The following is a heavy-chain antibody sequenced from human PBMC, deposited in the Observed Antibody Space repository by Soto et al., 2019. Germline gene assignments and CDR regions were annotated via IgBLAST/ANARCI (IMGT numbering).Heavy chain of an antibody. J-gene: IGHJ4*02. CDR2: IIPIFGAA. CDR3: ARAWAYYDSSGYYPKHYFDY. V-gene: IGHV1-69*13. CDR1: GGTFSSYA. Sequence: GASVKVSCKASGGTFSSYAISWVRQAPGQGLEWMGGIIPIFGAANYAQKFQGRVAITADESTSTAYMELSSLRSEDTAVYYCARAWAYYDSSGYYPKHYFDYWGQGTLVTVSS. D-gene: IGHD3-22*01.